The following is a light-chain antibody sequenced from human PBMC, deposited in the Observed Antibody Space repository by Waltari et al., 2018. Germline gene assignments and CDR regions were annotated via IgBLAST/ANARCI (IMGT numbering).Light chain of an antibody. CDR2: DAS. V-gene: IGKV3-11*01. CDR3: QQRSNWPPKIT. J-gene: IGKJ5*01. CDR1: QSVSSY. Sequence: EIVLTQSPATLSLSPGERATLSCRASQSVSSYLAWYQQKPGQPPRPLIYDASNRATGIPARFSGSGSGTDFTLTISSLEPEDFAVYYCQQRSNWPPKITFGQGTRLEIK.